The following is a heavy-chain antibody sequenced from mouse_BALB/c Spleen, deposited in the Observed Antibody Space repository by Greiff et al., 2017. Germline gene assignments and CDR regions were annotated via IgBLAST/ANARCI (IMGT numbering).Heavy chain of an antibody. Sequence: VKLMESGPGLVAPSQSLSITCTVSGFSLTGYGVNWVRQPPGKGLEWLGMIWGDGSTDYNSALKSRLSISKDNSKSQVFLKMNSLQTDDTARYYCARESYYYGSSYGGGAMDYWGQGTSVTVSS. CDR3: ARESYYYGSSYGGGAMDY. CDR1: GFSLTGYG. CDR2: IWGDGST. J-gene: IGHJ4*01. V-gene: IGHV2-6-7*01. D-gene: IGHD1-1*01.